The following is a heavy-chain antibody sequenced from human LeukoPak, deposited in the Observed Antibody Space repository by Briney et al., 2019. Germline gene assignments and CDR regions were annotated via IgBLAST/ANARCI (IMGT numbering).Heavy chain of an antibody. Sequence: PSETLSLTCTVSGGSISSSSYYWGWIRQPPGKGLEWIGSSYYSGSTYYNPSRKSRVTISVDTSKNQFSLKLSSVTAADTAVYYCARDQRWLDTGYYYYYMDVWGKGTTVTVSS. CDR1: GGSISSSSYY. CDR3: ARDQRWLDTGYYYYYMDV. V-gene: IGHV4-39*07. J-gene: IGHJ6*03. D-gene: IGHD6-19*01. CDR2: SYYSGST.